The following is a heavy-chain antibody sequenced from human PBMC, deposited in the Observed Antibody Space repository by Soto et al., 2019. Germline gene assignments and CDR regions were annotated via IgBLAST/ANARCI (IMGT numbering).Heavy chain of an antibody. J-gene: IGHJ6*02. CDR3: ARGEGIYCTNGVCHPDNDGYYYYGMDV. CDR1: GYTFTCYE. V-gene: IGHV1-46*01. Sequence: ALVKVSCKASGYTFTCYEMYWARQAPGQGLEWMGIVNPSGGSTSYAQKFQGRVTMTRDTSTSTVYMELSSLRSEDTAVYYCARGEGIYCTNGVCHPDNDGYYYYGMDVWGQGTTVTVSS. D-gene: IGHD2-8*01. CDR2: VNPSGGST.